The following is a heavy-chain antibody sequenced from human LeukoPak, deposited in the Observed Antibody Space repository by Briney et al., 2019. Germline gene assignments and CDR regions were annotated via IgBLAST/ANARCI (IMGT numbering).Heavy chain of an antibody. CDR2: INLNSGDT. J-gene: IGHJ3*01. Sequence: ASVKVSCKASGYTFTDYYVHWMRKAPGQGLEWMGWINLNSGDTRYAKRFQGGLTVTRDTSISTAYMGLNWLRSDDTAVYYCARDSIEAPGLVFDFWGQGTMVTISS. CDR3: ARDSIEAPGLVFDF. V-gene: IGHV1-2*02. CDR1: GYTFTDYY. D-gene: IGHD6-13*01.